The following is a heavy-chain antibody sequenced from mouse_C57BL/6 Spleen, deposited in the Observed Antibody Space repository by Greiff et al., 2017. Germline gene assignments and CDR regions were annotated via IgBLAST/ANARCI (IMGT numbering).Heavy chain of an antibody. V-gene: IGHV2-5*01. J-gene: IGHJ4*01. CDR1: GFSLTSYG. D-gene: IGHD4-1*01. Sequence: VQLQQSGPGLVQPSQSLSITCTVSGFSLTSYGVHWVRQSPGKGLEWLGVIWRGGSTDYNAAFMPRLSITKDNSKSQVFFKMNSLQADDTAIYYCAKNNGTAMDYWGQGTSVTVSS. CDR3: AKNNGTAMDY. CDR2: IWRGGST.